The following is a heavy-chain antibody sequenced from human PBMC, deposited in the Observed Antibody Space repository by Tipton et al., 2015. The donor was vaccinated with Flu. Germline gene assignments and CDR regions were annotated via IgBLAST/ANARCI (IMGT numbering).Heavy chain of an antibody. J-gene: IGHJ6*02. Sequence: SLRLSCAVSGFTFDDHAMHWARLAPGKGLEWVAGISWNSGTIHYADSVRGRFTISRDNAKNSLYLQMNSLRAEDTAVYYCARDGGYCSGGNCFPFGMDVWGQGTTVTVSS. CDR3: ARDGGYCSGGNCFPFGMDV. D-gene: IGHD2-15*01. CDR1: GFTFDDHA. CDR2: ISWNSGTI. V-gene: IGHV3-9*01.